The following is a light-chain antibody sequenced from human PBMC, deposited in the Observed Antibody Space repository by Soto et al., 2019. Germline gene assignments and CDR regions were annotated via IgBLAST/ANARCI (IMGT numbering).Light chain of an antibody. CDR1: SSSIGAGYE. V-gene: IGLV1-40*01. Sequence: QSVLTQPPSVSGAPGQRVTIPCSGTSSSIGAGYEVHWYHQLPGTAPKLVVSGNGNRPSGVPDRLSGSKSGTSASLAITGLQAEDEADYYCQSYDSSLSGYVFGTGTKVTVL. CDR2: GNG. CDR3: QSYDSSLSGYV. J-gene: IGLJ1*01.